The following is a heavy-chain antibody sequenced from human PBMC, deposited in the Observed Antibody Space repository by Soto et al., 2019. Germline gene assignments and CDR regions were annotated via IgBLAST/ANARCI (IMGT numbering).Heavy chain of an antibody. V-gene: IGHV3-23*01. J-gene: IGHJ4*02. D-gene: IGHD5-18*01. CDR3: AKDLSSLGWLALGAPFDS. Sequence: EVHLLESGGNVVQPGGSLRLSCAASGFTFSSYAMNWVRQAPGKGLEWVSSISANGRNTYYADSVKGRFTISRDRSKNTLYLQLDSLRVEATAIYYCAKDLSSLGWLALGAPFDSRGQGTLVTVSS. CDR2: ISANGRNT. CDR1: GFTFSSYA.